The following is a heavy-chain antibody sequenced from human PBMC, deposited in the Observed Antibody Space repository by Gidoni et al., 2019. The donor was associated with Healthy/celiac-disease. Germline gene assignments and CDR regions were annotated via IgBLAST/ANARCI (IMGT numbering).Heavy chain of an antibody. D-gene: IGHD3-22*01. CDR1: GFTFSSDA. J-gene: IGHJ4*02. V-gene: IGHV3-30-3*01. CDR3: AHAKSGYYDRGGWLHFDY. Sequence: VQLLASGGGVVQPGRSLRLSCAACGFTFSSDAMHWVRQAPGTGLDWVAVISYDGSNKYYADSVKGRFTISRDNSKNTLYLQMNSLRAEDTAVYYCAHAKSGYYDRGGWLHFDYWGQGTLVTVSS. CDR2: ISYDGSNK.